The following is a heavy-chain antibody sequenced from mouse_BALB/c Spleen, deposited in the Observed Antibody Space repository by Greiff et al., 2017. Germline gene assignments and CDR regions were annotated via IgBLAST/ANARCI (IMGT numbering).Heavy chain of an antibody. CDR1: GFTFSSYA. D-gene: IGHD2-14*01. CDR3: ARHKDRYGEGYFLDY. V-gene: IGHV5-9-3*01. J-gene: IGHJ2*02. Sequence: EVQLVESGGGLVKPGGSLKLSCAASGFTFSSYAMSWVRQTPEKRLEWVATISSGGSYTYYPDSVKGRFTISRDNAKNTLYLQMSSLRSEDTAMYYCARHKDRYGEGYFLDYWGQGPSLTVPS. CDR2: ISSGGSYT.